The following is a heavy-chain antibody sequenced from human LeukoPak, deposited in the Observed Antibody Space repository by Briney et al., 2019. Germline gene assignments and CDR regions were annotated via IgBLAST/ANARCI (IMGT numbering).Heavy chain of an antibody. V-gene: IGHV3-21*04. D-gene: IGHD3-10*01. CDR3: AKVMKGSERLTMVRGVIIKTAGLYYMDV. CDR2: ISSSSSYI. J-gene: IGHJ6*03. CDR1: GFTSSSYS. Sequence: GGSLRLSCAASGFTSSSYSMNWVRRAPGKGLEWVSSISSSSSYIYYADSVKGRFTISTDNSKNTVYLQMNSLRAEDTAVYYCAKVMKGSERLTMVRGVIIKTAGLYYMDVWGKGTTVTVSS.